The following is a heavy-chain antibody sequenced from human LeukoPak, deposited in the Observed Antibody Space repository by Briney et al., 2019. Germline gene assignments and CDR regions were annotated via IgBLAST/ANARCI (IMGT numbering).Heavy chain of an antibody. CDR3: ATEQSPLEWPNWFDA. V-gene: IGHV1-2*02. CDR1: GYTFTAYY. CDR2: INPNSGAT. D-gene: IGHD3-3*01. Sequence: ASVKVSCKTSGYTFTAYYTHWVRQAPGQGLEWMGWINPNSGATNYAQRFQGRVTIASDTSISTAYMELTSLTSDDTAIYYCATEQSPLEWPNWFDAWGQGTLVTVSS. J-gene: IGHJ5*02.